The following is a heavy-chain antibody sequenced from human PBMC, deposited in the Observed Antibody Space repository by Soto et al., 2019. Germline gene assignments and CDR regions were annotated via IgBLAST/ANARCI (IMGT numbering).Heavy chain of an antibody. J-gene: IGHJ6*02. Sequence: ASVKVSCKASGGTFSSYAISWVRQAPGQGLEWMGGIIPIFGTANYAQKFQGRVTITADESTSTAYMELSSLRSEDTAVYYCARQVVPAAILRYYYYGMDVWGQGTTVTVSS. CDR1: GGTFSSYA. CDR3: ARQVVPAAILRYYYYGMDV. V-gene: IGHV1-69*13. D-gene: IGHD2-2*01. CDR2: IIPIFGTA.